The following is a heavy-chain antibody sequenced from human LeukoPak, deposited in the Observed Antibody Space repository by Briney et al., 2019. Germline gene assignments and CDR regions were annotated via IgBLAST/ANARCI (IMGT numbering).Heavy chain of an antibody. CDR1: GGSISSYY. CDR2: IYYSGST. V-gene: IGHV4-59*01. CDR3: ARGPPSEVYYFDY. Sequence: SETLSLTCTVSGGSISSYYWSWIRQPPGKGLEWIGYIYYSGSTNYNPSLKSRVTISVDTSKNQFSLKLSSVTAADTAVYYCARGPPSEVYYFDYWGQGTLVTVSS. D-gene: IGHD1-14*01. J-gene: IGHJ4*02.